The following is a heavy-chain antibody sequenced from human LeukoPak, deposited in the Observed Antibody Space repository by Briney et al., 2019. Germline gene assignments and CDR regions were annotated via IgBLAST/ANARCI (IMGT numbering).Heavy chain of an antibody. CDR3: AKDRNYDSSGLDY. V-gene: IGHV3-30*18. CDR1: GFTFSSYA. J-gene: IGHJ4*02. D-gene: IGHD3-22*01. CDR2: ISYDGSNK. Sequence: GGSLRLSCAASGFTFSSYAMHWVRQAPGKGLEWLAVISYDGSNKYYADSVKGRFTISRDNSKNTLYLQMNSLRAEDTAVYYCAKDRNYDSSGLDYWGQGTLVTVSS.